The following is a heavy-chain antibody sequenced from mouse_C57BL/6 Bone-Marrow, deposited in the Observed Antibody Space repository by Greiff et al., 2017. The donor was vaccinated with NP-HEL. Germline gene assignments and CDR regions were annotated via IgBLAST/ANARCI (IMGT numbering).Heavy chain of an antibody. D-gene: IGHD1-1*02. CDR3: AREGWGAWFAY. Sequence: VQLQQSGPELVKPGASVKISCKASGYTFTDYYMNWVKQSHGKSLEWIGDINPNNGGTSYNQKFKGKATLTVDKSSSTDYMELRSLTYEDSAVYYCAREGWGAWFAYWGQGTLVTVSA. J-gene: IGHJ3*01. V-gene: IGHV1-26*01. CDR1: GYTFTDYY. CDR2: INPNNGGT.